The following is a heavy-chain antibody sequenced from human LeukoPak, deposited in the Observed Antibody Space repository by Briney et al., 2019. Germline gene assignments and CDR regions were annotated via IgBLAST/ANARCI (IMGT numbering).Heavy chain of an antibody. Sequence: GGSLRLSCAASGFTFSSYAMHWVRQAPGKGLEWVAVISYDGSNKDYADSVKGRFTISRDNSKNTLYLQMNSLRAEDTAVYYCARVVRYFDYMDVWSKGTTVTVSS. V-gene: IGHV3-30*04. J-gene: IGHJ6*03. CDR2: ISYDGSNK. D-gene: IGHD3-9*01. CDR3: ARVVRYFDYMDV. CDR1: GFTFSSYA.